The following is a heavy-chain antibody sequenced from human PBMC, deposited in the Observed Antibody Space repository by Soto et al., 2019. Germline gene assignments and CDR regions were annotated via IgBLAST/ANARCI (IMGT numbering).Heavy chain of an antibody. CDR3: AKDARDYVWGSYRYNYYFDY. D-gene: IGHD3-16*02. J-gene: IGHJ4*02. CDR1: GFTFSSYG. Sequence: QVQLVESGGGVVQPGRSLRLSCAASGFTFSSYGMHWVRQAPGKGLEWVAVISYDGSNKYYADSVKGRFTISRDNSKNTLYLQVNSLRAEDTAVYYCAKDARDYVWGSYRYNYYFDYWGQGTLVTVSS. V-gene: IGHV3-30*18. CDR2: ISYDGSNK.